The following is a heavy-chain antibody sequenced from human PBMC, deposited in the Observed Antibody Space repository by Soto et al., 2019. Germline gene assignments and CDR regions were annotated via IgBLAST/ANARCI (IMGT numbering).Heavy chain of an antibody. Sequence: GGSLRLSCVGSGFTFSSYAMSWVRQAPGKEPEWVSTIPTADGRPSYADSVEGRFTISRDNPKYTVFLVMESLRADDTGMYYCVNPSLYTSAWTSWGLGTLVTVSS. J-gene: IGHJ4*01. D-gene: IGHD2-2*01. V-gene: IGHV3-23*01. CDR3: VNPSLYTSAWTS. CDR2: IPTADGRP. CDR1: GFTFSSYA.